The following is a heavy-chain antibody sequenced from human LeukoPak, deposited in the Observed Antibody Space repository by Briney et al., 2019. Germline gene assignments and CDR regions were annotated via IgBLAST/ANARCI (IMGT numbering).Heavy chain of an antibody. V-gene: IGHV4-34*01. D-gene: IGHD2-2*01. CDR2: INHSGST. J-gene: IGHJ6*02. CDR3: ARGYLGYCSSTSCLYYYGMDV. Sequence: SETLSLTCAVYGGSFSGYYWSWIRQPPGKGLEWIGEINHSGSTNYNPSLKSRVTISVDTSKNQFSLKLGSVTAADTAVYYCARGYLGYCSSTSCLYYYGMDVWGQGTTVTVSS. CDR1: GGSFSGYY.